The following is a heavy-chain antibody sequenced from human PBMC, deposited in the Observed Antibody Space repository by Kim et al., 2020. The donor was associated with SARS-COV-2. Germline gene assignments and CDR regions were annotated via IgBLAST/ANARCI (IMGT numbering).Heavy chain of an antibody. CDR3: ARDGWTGRAGSYYNYYFDY. CDR1: GDSISSYY. J-gene: IGHJ4*02. Sequence: SETLSLTCTVSGDSISSYYWSWIRQPPGKGLEWIGYIYYSGRTNYNPSLKSRVTISVDTSKNQFSLKLNSVTAADTAVYYCARDGWTGRAGSYYNYYFDYWGQGTLVTVSS. D-gene: IGHD3-10*01. V-gene: IGHV4-59*01. CDR2: IYYSGRT.